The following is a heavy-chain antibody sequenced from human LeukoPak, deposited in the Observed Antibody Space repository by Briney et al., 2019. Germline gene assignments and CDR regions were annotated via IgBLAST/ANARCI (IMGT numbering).Heavy chain of an antibody. CDR2: ISSSSSYI. V-gene: IGHV3-21*01. Sequence: NPGGSLRLSCAASGFTFSSYSMNWVRQAPGKGLEWVSSISSSSSYIYYADSVKGRFTISRDNAKNSLYLQMNSLRAEDTAVYYCASIHYYDSSGPPRYFDYWGQGTLVTVSS. CDR1: GFTFSSYS. D-gene: IGHD3-22*01. CDR3: ASIHYYDSSGPPRYFDY. J-gene: IGHJ4*02.